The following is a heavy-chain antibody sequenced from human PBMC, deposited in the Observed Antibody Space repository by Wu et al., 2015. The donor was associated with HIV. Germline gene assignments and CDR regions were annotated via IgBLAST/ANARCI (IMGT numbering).Heavy chain of an antibody. CDR2: ISPYNGDT. CDR1: GYRFTVYG. V-gene: IGHV1-18*01. J-gene: IGHJ4*02. D-gene: IGHD7-27*01. CDR3: ARTVNGEDYLDN. Sequence: QVDLVQSGAEVKKPGASVRVSCKASGYRFTVYGITWVRQAPGQGLEWMGWISPYNGDTNFAQNFQGRVTLTTDTSTATAYMELRGLRSDDTAVYYCARTVNGEDYLDNWGRGTLLTVSS.